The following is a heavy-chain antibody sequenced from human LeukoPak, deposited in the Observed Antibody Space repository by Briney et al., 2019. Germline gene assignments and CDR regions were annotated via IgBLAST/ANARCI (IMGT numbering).Heavy chain of an antibody. CDR2: ISSSSSYI. Sequence: GGPLRLSCAASGFTFSSYSMNWVRQAPGKGLEWVSSISSSSSYIYYADSVKGRFTISRDNAKNSLYLQMNSLRAEDTAVYYCARDDIVLMVYAIVSASYYYGMDVWGQGTTVTVSS. CDR3: ARDDIVLMVYAIVSASYYYGMDV. V-gene: IGHV3-21*01. J-gene: IGHJ6*02. CDR1: GFTFSSYS. D-gene: IGHD2-8*01.